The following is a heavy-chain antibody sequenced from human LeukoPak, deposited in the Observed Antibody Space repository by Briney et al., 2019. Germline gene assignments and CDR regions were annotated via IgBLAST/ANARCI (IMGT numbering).Heavy chain of an antibody. V-gene: IGHV1-69*13. D-gene: IGHD4-17*01. J-gene: IGHJ4*02. CDR2: IIPIFGTA. CDR3: ARARSAHHDYGDYVDY. Sequence: SVKVSCKASGYTFTSYYMHWVRQAPGQGLEWMGGIIPIFGTANYAQKFQGRVTITADESTSTAYVELSSLRSDDTAVYYCARARSAHHDYGDYVDYWGQGTLVTVSS. CDR1: GYTFTSYY.